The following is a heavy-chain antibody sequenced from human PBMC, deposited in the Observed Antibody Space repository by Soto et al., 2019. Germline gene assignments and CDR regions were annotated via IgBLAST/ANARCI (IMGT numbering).Heavy chain of an antibody. CDR1: GFTFSSYG. J-gene: IGHJ4*02. D-gene: IGHD3-16*01. Sequence: GGSLRLSCAASGFTFSSYGMHWVRQAPGKGLEWVAVISYDGSNKYYADSVKGRFTISRDNSKNTLYLQMNSLRAEDTAVYYCARSTDYDYAHFDYWGQGTLVTVSS. V-gene: IGHV3-30*03. CDR3: ARSTDYDYAHFDY. CDR2: ISYDGSNK.